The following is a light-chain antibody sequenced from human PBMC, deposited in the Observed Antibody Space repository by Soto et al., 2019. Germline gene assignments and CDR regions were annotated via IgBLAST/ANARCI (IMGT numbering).Light chain of an antibody. V-gene: IGLV2-14*01. J-gene: IGLJ1*01. Sequence: QSLLRHPASVSGSPGQTITISCTGTSTAVGGYNAVSWSKHHPSKAPKPIIYEVTHRPPRVSDRVSASRSSSTASLSISGLPAEDEVDYYCNSFRVSHLYVFGTGTKVTVL. CDR3: NSFRVSHLYV. CDR1: STAVGGYNA. CDR2: EVT.